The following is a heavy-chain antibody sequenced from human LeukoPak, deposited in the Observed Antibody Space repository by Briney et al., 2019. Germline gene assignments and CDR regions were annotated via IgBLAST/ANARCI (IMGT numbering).Heavy chain of an antibody. J-gene: IGHJ4*02. CDR2: IYYSGST. CDR1: GGSISSSSYY. V-gene: IGHV4-39*07. Sequence: PSETLSLTCTVSGGSISSSSYYWGWIRQPPGKGLEWIGSIYYSGSTYYNPSLKSRVTISVDTSKNQFSLKLSSVTAADTAVYYCARDLDGSGYFKDYWGQGTLVTVSS. CDR3: ARDLDGSGYFKDY. D-gene: IGHD3-22*01.